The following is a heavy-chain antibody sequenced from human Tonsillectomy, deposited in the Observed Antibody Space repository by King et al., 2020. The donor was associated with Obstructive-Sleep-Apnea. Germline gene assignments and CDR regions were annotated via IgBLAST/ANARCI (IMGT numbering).Heavy chain of an antibody. CDR2: ISAYNGNT. V-gene: IGHV1-18*04. D-gene: IGHD6-19*01. Sequence: QVQLVESGAEVKKPGASVNVSCKASGYTFTSYDINWVRQAPGQGLEGKGWISAYNGNTNYAQKLQGRVTMTTDTSTSTAYMELRSLRSDDTAVYYCARCIAVAAYCDYWGQGTLVTVSS. CDR3: ARCIAVAAYCDY. J-gene: IGHJ4*02. CDR1: GYTFTSYD.